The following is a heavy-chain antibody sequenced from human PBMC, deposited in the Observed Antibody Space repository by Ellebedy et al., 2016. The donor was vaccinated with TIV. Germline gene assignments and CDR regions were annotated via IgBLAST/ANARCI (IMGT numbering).Heavy chain of an antibody. CDR3: ARDTTVAGTPDDY. J-gene: IGHJ4*02. Sequence: ASVKVSXXASGYLFTRYGINWLRQAPGQGLEWMGWNSAYNGDTHYAEKFQDRVTMTIDRSSNTAYMDLRTLTSNDTAIYYCARDTTVAGTPDDYWGQGTLVTVSS. D-gene: IGHD6-19*01. CDR1: GYLFTRYG. V-gene: IGHV1-18*01. CDR2: NSAYNGDT.